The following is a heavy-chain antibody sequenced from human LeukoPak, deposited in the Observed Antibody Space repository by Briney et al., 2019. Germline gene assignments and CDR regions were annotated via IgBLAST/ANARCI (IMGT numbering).Heavy chain of an antibody. CDR3: DREAGSLIGDAFDI. V-gene: IGHV3-53*01. CDR2: IYSSGST. J-gene: IGHJ3*02. CDR1: VFTVSSNY. D-gene: IGHD6-19*01. Sequence: GGSLRLSCAASVFTVSSNYIRWVRQSRGEGVECVTVIYSSGSTYYTDYVQGPLTISRDNSKNTLYLQMNSLRAENTAVYYCDREAGSLIGDAFDIWGQGTMVTVSS.